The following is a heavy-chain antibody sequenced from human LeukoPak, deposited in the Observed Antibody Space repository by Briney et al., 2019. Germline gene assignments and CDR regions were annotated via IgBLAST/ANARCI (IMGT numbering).Heavy chain of an antibody. CDR2: VWSDGSNR. V-gene: IGHV3-33*06. D-gene: IGHD1-14*01. CDR1: GFTFNTYG. CDR3: AKSNTESQTTVGN. J-gene: IGHJ4*02. Sequence: GGSLRLSCAASGFTFNTYGMHWVRQAPGKGLEWIAVVWSDGSNRLYADSVEGRFTISRDNSKNTLYLQMNSLRAEDTAVYYCAKSNTESQTTVGNWGQGTLVSVSS.